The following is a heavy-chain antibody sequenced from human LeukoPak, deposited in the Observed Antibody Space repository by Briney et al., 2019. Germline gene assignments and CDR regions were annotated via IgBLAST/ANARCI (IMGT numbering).Heavy chain of an antibody. J-gene: IGHJ3*01. CDR2: ISGSGSIT. CDR3: ARAVGPFDF. V-gene: IGHV3-23*01. Sequence: GGSLRLSCAASGFTFSSYAMGWVRQAPGKGLEWVSGISGSGSITYYADAVKGRFTISRDNSKNTLYLQMNSLRAEDTAVYYCARAVGPFDFWGPGTIVIVSS. CDR1: GFTFSSYA.